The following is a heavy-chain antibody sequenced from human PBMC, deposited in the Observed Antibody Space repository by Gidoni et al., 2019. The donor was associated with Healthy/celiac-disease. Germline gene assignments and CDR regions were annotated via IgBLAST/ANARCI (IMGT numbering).Heavy chain of an antibody. CDR3: AKSSGLLWFGAANY. CDR1: GFTFSSYG. D-gene: IGHD3-10*01. CDR2: ISYDGSNK. J-gene: IGHJ4*02. V-gene: IGHV3-30*18. Sequence: QVQLVESGGGVVQTGRSLRLSCAASGFTFSSYGMHWVRQAPGKGLEWVAVISYDGSNKYYADSVKGRFTISRDNSKNTLYLQMNSLRAEDTAVYYCAKSSGLLWFGAANYWGQGTLVTVSS.